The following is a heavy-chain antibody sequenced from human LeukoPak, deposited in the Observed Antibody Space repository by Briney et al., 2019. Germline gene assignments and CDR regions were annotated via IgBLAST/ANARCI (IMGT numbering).Heavy chain of an antibody. CDR2: ISGSGGST. CDR1: GFTFSSYA. CDR3: AKSGTTTVVTPAGGAFDI. D-gene: IGHD4-23*01. V-gene: IGHV3-23*01. Sequence: GGSLRLSCAASGFTFSSYAMSWVRQAPGKGLEWVSAISGSGGSTYYADSVKGRLTTSRDDSKNTLYLQMNSLRAEDTAVYYCAKSGTTTVVTPAGGAFDIWGQGTMVTVSS. J-gene: IGHJ3*02.